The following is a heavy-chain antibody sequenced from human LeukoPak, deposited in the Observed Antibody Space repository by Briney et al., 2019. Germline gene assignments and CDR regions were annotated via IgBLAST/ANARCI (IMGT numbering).Heavy chain of an antibody. CDR1: GFTFDDYA. V-gene: IGHV3-43D*03. D-gene: IGHD6-19*01. Sequence: AGSLRLSCAASGFTFDDYAMHWVRHAPGKGLEWVSLISWDGGSTYYADSVKGRFTISRDNSKNSLYLQMNSLRAEDAALYYCAKDIAAVAGTTSNFQHWGQGTLVTVSS. CDR2: ISWDGGST. CDR3: AKDIAAVAGTTSNFQH. J-gene: IGHJ1*01.